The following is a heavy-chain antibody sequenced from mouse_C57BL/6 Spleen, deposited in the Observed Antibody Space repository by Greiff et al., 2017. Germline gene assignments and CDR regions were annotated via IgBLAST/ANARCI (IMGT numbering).Heavy chain of an antibody. CDR1: GYTFTSYW. V-gene: IGHV1-69*01. CDR3: ARDGKDAMDY. Sequence: VQLQQPGAELVMPGASVKLSCKASGYTFTSYWMHWVKQRPGQGLEWIGEIDPSDSYTNYNQKFKGKSTLPVDKSSSTAYMQLSSLTSEDSAVYYCARDGKDAMDYWGQGTSVTVSS. J-gene: IGHJ4*01. CDR2: IDPSDSYT. D-gene: IGHD2-3*01.